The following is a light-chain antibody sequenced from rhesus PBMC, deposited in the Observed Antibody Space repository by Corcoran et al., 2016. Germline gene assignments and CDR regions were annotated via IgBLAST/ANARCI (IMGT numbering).Light chain of an antibody. V-gene: IGKV2-104*02. CDR3: MQALEFPLT. CDR2: EVS. CDR1: QSLLDSEDGNTY. J-gene: IGKJ4*01. Sequence: DIVMTQTPLSLPVTPGEPASLSCRSSQSLLDSEDGNTYLDWYLQKPGQSPQLLIYEVSNRASGVPDRVSGSGSETDFTLKISRVEAEDVGVYYCMQALEFPLTFGGGTKVEIK.